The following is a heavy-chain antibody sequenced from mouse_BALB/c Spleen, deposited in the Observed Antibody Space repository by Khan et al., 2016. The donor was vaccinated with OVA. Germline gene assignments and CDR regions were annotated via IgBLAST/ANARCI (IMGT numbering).Heavy chain of an antibody. CDR1: GYTFTSYV. CDR3: APVVSYYVSFVY. CDR2: IYPFNDAT. J-gene: IGHJ3*01. V-gene: IGHV1S136*01. D-gene: IGHD1-1*01. Sequence: EVQLVESGPEVVKPGASVKMSCKASGYTFTSYVMHWVKQKPGQGLEWIGYIYPFNDATKSNEKFNGKATLTSDKSSSTAYMEPSSLTSQDSAVYYCAPVVSYYVSFVYWGQGTLVTVSA.